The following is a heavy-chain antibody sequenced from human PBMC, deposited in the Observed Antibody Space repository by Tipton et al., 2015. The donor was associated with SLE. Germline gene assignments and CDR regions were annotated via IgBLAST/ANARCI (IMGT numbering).Heavy chain of an antibody. CDR2: MYYSGST. J-gene: IGHJ6*03. D-gene: IGHD3-16*01. CDR3: ARSGPSWGYYYYMDV. Sequence: TLSLTCTVSGGSISSGGYYWSWIRQHPGKGLEWIGYMYYSGSTYYNPSLKSRVSISVDTSKNQFSLKLSSLTAADTAVYYCARSGPSWGYYYYMDVWGKGTTVTVSS. V-gene: IGHV4-31*03. CDR1: GGSISSGGYY.